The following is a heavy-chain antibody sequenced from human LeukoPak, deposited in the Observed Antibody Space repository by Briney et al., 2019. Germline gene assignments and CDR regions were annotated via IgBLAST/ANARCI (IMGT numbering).Heavy chain of an antibody. CDR3: ARDRITFFGVVSEHYMDV. CDR2: INSDGSST. J-gene: IGHJ6*03. CDR1: GFTFSSYW. V-gene: IGHV3-74*01. Sequence: GGSLRLSCAASGFTFSSYWMHWVRQAPGKGLVWVSRINSDGSSTSYADSVKGRFTISRDNAKNTLYLQMNSLRAEDTAVYYCARDRITFFGVVSEHYMDVWGKGTTVTVSS. D-gene: IGHD3-3*01.